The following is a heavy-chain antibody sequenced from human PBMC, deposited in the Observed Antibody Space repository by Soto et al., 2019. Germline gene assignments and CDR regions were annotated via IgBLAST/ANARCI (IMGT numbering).Heavy chain of an antibody. Sequence: PSETLSLTCTVSGGSISSSSYYWGWIRQPPGKGLEWIGSIYYSGSTYYNPSLKSRVTISVDTSKNQFSLKLSSVTAADTAVYYCATAIAARPLFLDYWGQGTLVTVSS. CDR1: GGSISSSSYY. V-gene: IGHV4-39*01. CDR2: IYYSGST. D-gene: IGHD6-6*01. CDR3: ATAIAARPLFLDY. J-gene: IGHJ4*02.